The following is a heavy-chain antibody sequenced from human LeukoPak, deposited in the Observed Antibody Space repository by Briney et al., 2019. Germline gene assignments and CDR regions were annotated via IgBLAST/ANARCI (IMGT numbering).Heavy chain of an antibody. CDR1: GYTFTSYG. V-gene: IGHV1-18*01. D-gene: IGHD3-10*01. Sequence: ASVKVSCKASGYTFTSYGISWVRQAPGQGLEWMGWISAYNGNTNYAQKLQGRVTMTTDTSTSTAYMELRSLRSDDTAVYYCARDGSRSYYLIEWFDPWGQGTLVTVSS. J-gene: IGHJ5*02. CDR2: ISAYNGNT. CDR3: ARDGSRSYYLIEWFDP.